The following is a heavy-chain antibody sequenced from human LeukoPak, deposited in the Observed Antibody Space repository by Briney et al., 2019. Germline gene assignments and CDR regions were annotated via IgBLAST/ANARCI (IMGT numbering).Heavy chain of an antibody. CDR1: GFTFDDYG. V-gene: IGHV3-20*04. J-gene: IGHJ5*02. D-gene: IGHD4-17*01. CDR3: ARRNDYGDYL. Sequence: TGGSLRLSCAASGFTFDDYGMSWVRQAPGKGLEWVSGINWNGGSTGYADSVKGRFTISRDNAKNSLYLQTNSLRAEDTALYYCARRNDYGDYLWGQGTLVTVSS. CDR2: INWNGGST.